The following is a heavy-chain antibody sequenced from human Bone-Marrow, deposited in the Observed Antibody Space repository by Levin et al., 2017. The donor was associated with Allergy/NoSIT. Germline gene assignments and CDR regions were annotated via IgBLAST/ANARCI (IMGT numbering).Heavy chain of an antibody. CDR2: VYYRGRT. D-gene: IGHD6-19*01. J-gene: IGHJ4*02. CDR1: GYSISRGYY. Sequence: SETLSLTCDVSGYSISRGYYWGWIRQSPGKGLEWIGNVYYRGRTNKNPSLQSRVSLSVDTSKNQFSLKLTSLTAADTALYYCVRHGPGASGVDTSDSWGQGILVTVSS. CDR3: VRHGPGASGVDTSDS. V-gene: IGHV4-38-2*01.